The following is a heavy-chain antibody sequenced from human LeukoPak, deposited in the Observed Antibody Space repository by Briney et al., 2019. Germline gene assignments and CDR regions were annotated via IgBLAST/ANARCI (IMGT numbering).Heavy chain of an antibody. V-gene: IGHV4-39*07. Sequence: SETLSLTSTVPLGSISSSSYYWGSIRQPPGKWLEWNGGIYYSVNPYYNPSLKTRLTISLETPKNQFSLKLSSLTPADTPVYSCARDDEPYGSGSYSNWGQGTLVTVSS. J-gene: IGHJ4*02. CDR3: ARDDEPYGSGSYSN. CDR2: IYYSVNP. CDR1: LGSISSSSYY. D-gene: IGHD3-10*01.